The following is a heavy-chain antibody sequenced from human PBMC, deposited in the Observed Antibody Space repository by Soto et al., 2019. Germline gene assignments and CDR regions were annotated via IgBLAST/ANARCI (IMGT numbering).Heavy chain of an antibody. Sequence: GASVKVSCKASGGTFSSYAISWVRQAPGQGLEWMGGIIPIFGTANYAQKFQGRVTITADESTSTAYMELSSLRSEDTAVYYCAREGVGSYRYYFDYWGQGALVTVSS. J-gene: IGHJ4*02. CDR3: AREGVGSYRYYFDY. CDR1: GGTFSSYA. D-gene: IGHD3-16*02. CDR2: IIPIFGTA. V-gene: IGHV1-69*13.